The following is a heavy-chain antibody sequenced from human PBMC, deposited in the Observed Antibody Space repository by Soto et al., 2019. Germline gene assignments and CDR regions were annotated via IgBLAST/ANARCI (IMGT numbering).Heavy chain of an antibody. CDR3: ARDRIVVVPAAMKPYSYGMDV. J-gene: IGHJ6*02. V-gene: IGHV4-4*02. CDR2: IYHSGST. Sequence: QVQLQESGPGLVKPSGTLSLTCAVSGGSISSSNWWSWVRQPPGKGLEWIGEIYHSGSTNYNPSRTRRVTISVDESKNQFSLKLSSVTAADTAVYYCARDRIVVVPAAMKPYSYGMDVWGQGTTVTVSS. D-gene: IGHD2-2*01. CDR1: GGSISSSNW.